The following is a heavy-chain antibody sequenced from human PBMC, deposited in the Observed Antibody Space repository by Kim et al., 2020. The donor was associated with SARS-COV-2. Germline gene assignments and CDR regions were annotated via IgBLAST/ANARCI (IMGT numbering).Heavy chain of an antibody. V-gene: IGHV3-33*06. J-gene: IGHJ6*02. CDR1: GFTFSSYG. CDR3: AKDLDVDIVAPPPFVYYSGMGV. CDR2: IWYDGSNK. D-gene: IGHD5-12*01. Sequence: GGSLRLSCAASGFTFSSYGMHWVRQAPGKGLEWVAVIWYDGSNKYYADSVKGRFTISRDNSKNTLYLQMNSLRAEDTAVYYCAKDLDVDIVAPPPFVYYSGMGVWGQGTTVTVSS.